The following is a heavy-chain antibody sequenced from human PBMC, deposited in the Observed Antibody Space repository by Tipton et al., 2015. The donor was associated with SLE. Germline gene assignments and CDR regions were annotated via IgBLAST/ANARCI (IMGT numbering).Heavy chain of an antibody. CDR2: LYAGGST. D-gene: IGHD2-15*01. J-gene: IGHJ5*02. CDR3: AREGAAGGGNWFDP. Sequence: TLSLTCNVSGGSIRSASYYWGWIRQSPGQGLEWVGSLYAGGSTYFHPSLKSRASISADASKNQFSLRLSSVTAADTAVYYCAREGAAGGGNWFDPWGQGTLVTVAS. CDR1: GGSIRSASYY. V-gene: IGHV4-39*07.